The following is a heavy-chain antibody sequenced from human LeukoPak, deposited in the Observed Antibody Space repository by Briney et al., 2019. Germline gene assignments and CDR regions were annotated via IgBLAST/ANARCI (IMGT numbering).Heavy chain of an antibody. CDR1: GYTFTSYA. CDR2: INTNTGNP. D-gene: IGHD6-19*01. Sequence: ASVKVSCKASGYTFTSYAMNWVRRAPGQGLEWMGWINTNTGNPTYAQGFTGRFVFSLDTSVSTAYLQISSLKAEDTAVYYCAREWYSSGWNWFDPWGQGTLVTVSS. V-gene: IGHV7-4-1*02. CDR3: AREWYSSGWNWFDP. J-gene: IGHJ5*02.